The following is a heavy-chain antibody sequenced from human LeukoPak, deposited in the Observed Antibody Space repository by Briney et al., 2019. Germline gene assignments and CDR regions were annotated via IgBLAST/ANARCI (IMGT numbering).Heavy chain of an antibody. CDR1: GYTFTGYD. CDR3: ARWSTFGGAAADY. J-gene: IGHJ4*02. Sequence: GASVKVSCKASGYTFTGYDINWVRQATGQGLEWMGWMNPNSGNTGYAQKFQGRVTITRNTSISTAYMELSSLRSEDTAVYYCARWSTFGGAAADYWGQGTLVTVSS. D-gene: IGHD3-16*01. CDR2: MNPNSGNT. V-gene: IGHV1-8*03.